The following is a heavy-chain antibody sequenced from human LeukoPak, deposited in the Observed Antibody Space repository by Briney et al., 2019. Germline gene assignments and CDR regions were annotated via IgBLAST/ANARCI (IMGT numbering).Heavy chain of an antibody. Sequence: PSETLSLTCTVAGGSISSYYWSWIRQPPGKGLEWIGFIFYSGTTNYNPSLKSRVTISVDTSKNLFSLKLSSVTAADTAVYYCARGGWNKFDYWGQGTLVTVSS. CDR3: ARGGWNKFDY. J-gene: IGHJ4*02. D-gene: IGHD3-22*01. V-gene: IGHV4-59*01. CDR1: GGSISSYY. CDR2: IFYSGTT.